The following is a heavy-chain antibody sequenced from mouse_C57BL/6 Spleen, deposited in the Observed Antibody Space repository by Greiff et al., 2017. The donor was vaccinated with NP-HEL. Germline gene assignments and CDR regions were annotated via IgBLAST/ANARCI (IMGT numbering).Heavy chain of an antibody. V-gene: IGHV1-52*01. J-gene: IGHJ3*01. CDR2: IDPSDSDT. CDR1: GYTFTSYW. Sequence: QVQLQQPGAELVRPGSSVKLSCKASGYTFTSYWMHWVKQRPIQGLEWIGNIDPSDSDTHYNQKFKDKATLTVDKSSSTAYMQLSSLTSEDSAVYYCARSDDYDEFAYWGQGTLVTVSA. D-gene: IGHD2-4*01. CDR3: ARSDDYDEFAY.